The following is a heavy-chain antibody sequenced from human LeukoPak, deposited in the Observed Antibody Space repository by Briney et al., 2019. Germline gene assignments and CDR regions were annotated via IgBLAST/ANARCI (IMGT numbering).Heavy chain of an antibody. CDR3: ARDRLPGGY. CDR1: GFTFSSHW. D-gene: IGHD3-16*01. Sequence: PGGSLRLSCAASGFTFSSHWMSWVRQAPGKGLEWLADINQDGTDKEYVESVKGRFTISRDNAKNSLYLQMNGLRAEDTAVYYCARDRLPGGYWGQGTLVTVSS. J-gene: IGHJ4*02. V-gene: IGHV3-7*01. CDR2: INQDGTDK.